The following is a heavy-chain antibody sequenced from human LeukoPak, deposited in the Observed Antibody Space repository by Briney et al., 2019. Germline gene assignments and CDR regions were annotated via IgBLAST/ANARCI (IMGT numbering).Heavy chain of an antibody. D-gene: IGHD5-12*01. CDR2: ISRSGSTI. V-gene: IGHV3-48*03. J-gene: IGHJ4*02. Sequence: GGSLRLSCAASTYTFSNYEMNWVRQAPGKGLEWISYISRSGSTIYYADSVKGRFTISRDNAKNSLYLQMNSLRAEDTAVYYCASGYDLPYWGQGTLVTVSS. CDR1: TYTFSNYE. CDR3: ASGYDLPY.